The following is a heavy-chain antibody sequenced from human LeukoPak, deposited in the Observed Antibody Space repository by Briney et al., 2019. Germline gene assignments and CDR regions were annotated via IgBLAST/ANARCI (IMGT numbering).Heavy chain of an antibody. V-gene: IGHV4-31*03. CDR1: GGSISSGGYY. D-gene: IGHD5-12*01. CDR3: AVIKGGYSGYEP. J-gene: IGHJ5*02. CDR2: INHSGST. Sequence: KTSETLSLTCTVSGGSISSGGYYWSWIRQHPGKGLEWIGEINHSGSTNYNPSLKSRVTISVDTSKNQFSLKLSSVTAADTAVYYCAVIKGGYSGYEPWGQGTLVTVSS.